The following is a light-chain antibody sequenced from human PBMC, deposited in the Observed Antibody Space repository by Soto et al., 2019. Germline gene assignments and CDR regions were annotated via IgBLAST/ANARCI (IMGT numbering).Light chain of an antibody. CDR3: QQYGSSPLT. CDR2: GAS. CDR1: QSLSSSY. J-gene: IGKJ4*01. Sequence: EIVLTQSPGTLSLSPGERATLSCRASQSLSSSYLAWYQQKVGQAPRLLIYGASSRATGIPDRFSGSGSGTDFTLTISRLEPEDFAVYDCQQYGSSPLTFGGGTKVEIK. V-gene: IGKV3-20*01.